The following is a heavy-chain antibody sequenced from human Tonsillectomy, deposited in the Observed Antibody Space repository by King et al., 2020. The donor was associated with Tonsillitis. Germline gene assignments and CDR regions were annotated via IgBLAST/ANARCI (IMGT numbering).Heavy chain of an antibody. CDR2: IDPSDSYS. Sequence: VQLVESGAEVKKPGESLRISWKGSGYSFTSYWISWVRQMPGKGLEWMGRIDPSDSYSYYSPSFQGHVTISADKSISTAYLQWSSLKASDTAMYYCARRDCSSTSCYFDYWGQGTLVTVSS. V-gene: IGHV5-10-1*03. D-gene: IGHD2-2*01. CDR1: GYSFTSYW. CDR3: ARRDCSSTSCYFDY. J-gene: IGHJ4*02.